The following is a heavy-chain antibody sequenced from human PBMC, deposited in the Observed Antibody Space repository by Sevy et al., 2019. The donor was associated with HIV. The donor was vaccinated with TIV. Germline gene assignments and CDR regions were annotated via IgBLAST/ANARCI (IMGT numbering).Heavy chain of an antibody. CDR3: AREERLGELSRYFDY. CDR1: GFTFSSYA. J-gene: IGHJ4*02. V-gene: IGHV3-30-3*01. Sequence: GGSLRLSCAASGFTFSSYAMHWVRQAPGKGLEWVAVISYDGSNKYYADSVKGRFTISRDNSKNTLYLQMNSLRAEDTAVYYCAREERLGELSRYFDYWGQGTLVTVSS. D-gene: IGHD3-16*02. CDR2: ISYDGSNK.